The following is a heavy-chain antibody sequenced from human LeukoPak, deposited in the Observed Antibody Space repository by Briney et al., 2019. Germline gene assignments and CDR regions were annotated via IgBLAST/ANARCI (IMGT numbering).Heavy chain of an antibody. Sequence: PSETLSLTCTVSGGSISSSSYYWGWIRQPPGKGLEWIGSIYYSGSSYYNPYVKSRVTISVDTSKNQFSLKLSSVTAADTAVYYCARILLTYARSLFDYWGQGTLVTVSS. CDR3: ARILLTYARSLFDY. CDR1: GGSISSSSYY. J-gene: IGHJ4*02. CDR2: IYYSGSS. D-gene: IGHD2-2*01. V-gene: IGHV4-39*01.